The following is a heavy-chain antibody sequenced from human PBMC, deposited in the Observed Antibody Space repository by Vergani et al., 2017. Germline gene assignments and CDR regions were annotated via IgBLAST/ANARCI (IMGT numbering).Heavy chain of an antibody. Sequence: QVQLVQSGAEVKKPGSSVKVSCKASGGTFSSYAISWVRQAPGQGLEWMGGIIPIFGTANYAQKFQGRVTMTEDTSTDTAYMELSSLRSEDTAVYYCATFSARSTYYYYGMDVWGQGTTVTVSS. V-gene: IGHV1-69*06. CDR2: IIPIFGTA. CDR1: GGTFSSYA. CDR3: ATFSARSTYYYYGMDV. D-gene: IGHD6-6*01. J-gene: IGHJ6*02.